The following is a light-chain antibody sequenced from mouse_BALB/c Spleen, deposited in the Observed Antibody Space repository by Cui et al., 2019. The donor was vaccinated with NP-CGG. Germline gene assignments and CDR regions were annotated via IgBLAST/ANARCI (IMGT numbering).Light chain of an antibody. V-gene: IGLV1*01. CDR1: TGAVTTRNY. J-gene: IGLJ1*01. Sequence: QAVVTQESALTTSPGHTVTLTCRSSTGAVTTRNYANWVQEKPDHLFTGLIGGTNNRAPGVPARFSGSLIGDKAALTITGAQTEDEAIYFCALWYSNHWVFGGGTILTVL. CDR2: GTN. CDR3: ALWYSNHWV.